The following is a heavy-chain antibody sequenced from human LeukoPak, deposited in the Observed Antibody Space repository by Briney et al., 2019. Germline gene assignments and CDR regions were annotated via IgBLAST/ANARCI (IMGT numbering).Heavy chain of an antibody. CDR3: ARVATFGGVIANWFDP. CDR1: GYTFTSYG. Sequence: ASVKVSCKASGYTFTSYGISWVRQAPGQGLEWMGWISAYNGNTNYAQKLQGRVTMSTDTSTSTAYMELRSLRSDDTAMYYCARVATFGGVIANWFDPWGQGTLVTVSS. J-gene: IGHJ5*02. CDR2: ISAYNGNT. D-gene: IGHD3-16*02. V-gene: IGHV1-18*01.